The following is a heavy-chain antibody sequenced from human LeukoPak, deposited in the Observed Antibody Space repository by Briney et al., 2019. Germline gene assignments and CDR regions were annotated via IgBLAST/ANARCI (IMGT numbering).Heavy chain of an antibody. CDR3: ARRDYAAWFNP. CDR2: VYYSGST. V-gene: IGHV4-39*01. D-gene: IGHD4/OR15-4a*01. CDR1: GDSITSGGFY. Sequence: SETLSLTCNVSGDSITSGGFYWAWIRQSPGKGLEWIGNVYYSGSTQYNPSLRGRVSISMEMTKNQFSLNLNSVSVTDTAIYYCARRDYAAWFNPWGQGTLVTVSS. J-gene: IGHJ5*02.